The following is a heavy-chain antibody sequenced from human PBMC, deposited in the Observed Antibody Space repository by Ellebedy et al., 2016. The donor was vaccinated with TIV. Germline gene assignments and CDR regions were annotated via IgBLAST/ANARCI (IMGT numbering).Heavy chain of an antibody. CDR1: GFSFRSYG. J-gene: IGHJ4*02. D-gene: IGHD6-13*01. V-gene: IGHV3-30*02. Sequence: GESLKISCAASGFSFRSYGMHWVRQAPGKGLGWVAFIRYEGSNKYYAESVKGRFTIYRDKSKNTLYLQMNSLRAEDTAVYYCAKHLGEVAAAGPDYWGQGTLVIVSS. CDR3: AKHLGEVAAAGPDY. CDR2: IRYEGSNK.